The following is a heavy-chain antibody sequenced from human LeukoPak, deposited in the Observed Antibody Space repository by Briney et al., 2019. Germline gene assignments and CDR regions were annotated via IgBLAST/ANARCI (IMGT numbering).Heavy chain of an antibody. J-gene: IGHJ4*02. D-gene: IGHD3-10*01. Sequence: PGGSLRLSCAASGFTFNHYAIYWGRQAPGKGLEWVAFISDDGSRQHYADSVKGRFTISRDNSKNTLNLQMNSLRAEDTAVYYCVKDRTGTYTLDYWGQGTLVTVSS. V-gene: IGHV3-30-3*02. CDR1: GFTFNHYA. CDR2: ISDDGSRQ. CDR3: VKDRTGTYTLDY.